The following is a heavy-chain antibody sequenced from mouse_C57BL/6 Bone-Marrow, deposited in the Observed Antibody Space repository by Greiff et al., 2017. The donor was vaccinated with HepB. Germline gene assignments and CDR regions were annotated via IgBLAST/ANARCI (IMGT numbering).Heavy chain of an antibody. J-gene: IGHJ2*01. CDR2: ISYSGST. CDR3: ARYQFPRFYFDY. Sequence: EVQLQESGPGLAKPSQTLSLTCSVPGYSITSDYWNWIRKFQGNKLEYMGYISYSGSTYNNPSLKSRISITRDTSKNQSYLLLNSMTTEDAATYYCARYQFPRFYFDYWGQGTTLTVSS. V-gene: IGHV3-8*01. CDR1: GYSITSDY.